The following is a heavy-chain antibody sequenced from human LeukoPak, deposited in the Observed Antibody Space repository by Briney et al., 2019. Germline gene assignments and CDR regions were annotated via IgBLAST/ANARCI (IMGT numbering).Heavy chain of an antibody. Sequence: GSLRLSCAASGFTFSNYGMHWVRQAPGKGPECVALITYGGSNKYFADSVKGRFTISRDNSKNTLYLQMHSLRAEDTAVYYCAKDNVAAAGRYFDYWGQGTLVTVSS. CDR1: GFTFSNYG. CDR2: ITYGGSNK. V-gene: IGHV3-30*18. J-gene: IGHJ4*02. D-gene: IGHD6-13*01. CDR3: AKDNVAAAGRYFDY.